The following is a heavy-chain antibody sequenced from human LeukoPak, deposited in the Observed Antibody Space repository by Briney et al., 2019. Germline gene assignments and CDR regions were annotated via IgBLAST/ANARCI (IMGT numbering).Heavy chain of an antibody. J-gene: IGHJ5*02. CDR2: IYYSGST. V-gene: IGHV4-59*12. Sequence: SETLSLTCTVSGGSISSYYWSWIRQPPGKGLEWIGYIYYSGSTNYNPSLKSRVTISVDTSKNQFSLKLSSVTAADTAVYYCARLPLHSSGWDNWFDPWGQGTLVTVSS. D-gene: IGHD6-19*01. CDR3: ARLPLHSSGWDNWFDP. CDR1: GGSISSYY.